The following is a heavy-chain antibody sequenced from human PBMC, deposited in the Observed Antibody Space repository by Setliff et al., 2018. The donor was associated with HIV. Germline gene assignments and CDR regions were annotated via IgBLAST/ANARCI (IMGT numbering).Heavy chain of an antibody. J-gene: IGHJ4*02. Sequence: ASVKVSCKASGYSFTNYALNWVRQAPGQGLEWMGWINTNTGNPMYAQGYTGRFVFSLDTSVSTAYLQISSLKAEDTAVYYCARVTDDYGDTFDFWGQGTLVTVSS. CDR2: INTNTGNP. V-gene: IGHV7-4-1*02. D-gene: IGHD4-17*01. CDR3: ARVTDDYGDTFDF. CDR1: GYSFTNYA.